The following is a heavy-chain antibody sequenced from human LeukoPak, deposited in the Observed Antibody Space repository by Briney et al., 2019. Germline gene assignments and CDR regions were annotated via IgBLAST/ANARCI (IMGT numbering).Heavy chain of an antibody. CDR2: IRYDGSNK. CDR1: GFTFSSYG. CDR3: ARGADGVSSNSRGWFDP. Sequence: GGSLRLSCAASGFTFSSYGMHWVRQAPGKGLEWVAFIRYDGSNKYYADSVKGRFTISRDNSKNTLYLRMNSLGAEDTAVYSCARGADGVSSNSRGWFDPWGQGTLVTVSS. D-gene: IGHD2-15*01. J-gene: IGHJ5*02. V-gene: IGHV3-30*02.